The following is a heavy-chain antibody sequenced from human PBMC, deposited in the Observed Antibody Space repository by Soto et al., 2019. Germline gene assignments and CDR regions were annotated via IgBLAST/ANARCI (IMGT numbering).Heavy chain of an antibody. CDR3: ARGDNDY. CDR1: GYTFTSYG. CDR2: IHPDGGHT. J-gene: IGHJ4*02. V-gene: IGHV1-46*01. Sequence: ASVKVSCKASGYTFTSYGISWVRQAPGQGLEWMGVIHPDGGHTTYSQTFQDRVTMTRDTFTSTIYMELSSLRSEDTAVYYCARGDNDYWGQGTLVTVSS.